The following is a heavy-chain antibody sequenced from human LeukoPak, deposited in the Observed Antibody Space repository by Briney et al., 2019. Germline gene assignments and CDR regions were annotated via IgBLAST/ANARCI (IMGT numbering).Heavy chain of an antibody. D-gene: IGHD3-3*01. CDR3: ASPRFLFGAGSLDY. CDR1: GGTFSSYA. V-gene: IGHV1-69*13. Sequence: SVKVSCKASGGTFSSYAISWVRQAPGQGLEWMGGIIPIFGTANYAQKFQGRVTITADESTSTAYMELSSLRSGDTAVYYCASPRFLFGAGSLDYWGQGTLVTVSS. J-gene: IGHJ4*02. CDR2: IIPIFGTA.